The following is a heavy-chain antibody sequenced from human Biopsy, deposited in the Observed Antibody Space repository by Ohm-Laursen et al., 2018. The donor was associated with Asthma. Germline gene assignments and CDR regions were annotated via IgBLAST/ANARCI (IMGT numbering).Heavy chain of an antibody. CDR1: GFSLSSSGAN. CDR2: IDWEEDK. J-gene: IGHJ4*02. CDR3: TRHNDY. Sequence: TQTLTLTRSFSGFSLSSSGANVNWIRQPPGKALEWLARIDWEEDKFYSTSLRTRLTISKGSSEDQVVLTMTNMGPVGTATYYCTRHNDYWGPGILVTVSS. D-gene: IGHD1-14*01. V-gene: IGHV2-70*04.